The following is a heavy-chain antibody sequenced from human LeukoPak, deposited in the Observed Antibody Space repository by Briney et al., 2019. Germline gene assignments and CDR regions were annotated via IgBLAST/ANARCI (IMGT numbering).Heavy chain of an antibody. CDR2: NSTYGGDT. J-gene: IGHJ5*01. CDR1: TSR. D-gene: IGHD3-22*01. Sequence: TSRISWVRQAPRQGLEWMGWNSTYGGDTYYAQKFQGRITVTTDTSTSTVYMELRNRRSDDTAVYYCARDLWNFYDDSGYNRDFDSWGQGTLVTVSS. V-gene: IGHV1-18*01. CDR3: ARDLWNFYDDSGYNRDFDS.